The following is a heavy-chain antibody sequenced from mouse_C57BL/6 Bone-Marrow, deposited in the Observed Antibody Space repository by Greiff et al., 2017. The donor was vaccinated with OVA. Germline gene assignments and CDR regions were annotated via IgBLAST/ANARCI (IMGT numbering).Heavy chain of an antibody. CDR3: TTYYGSSSFDY. D-gene: IGHD1-1*01. V-gene: IGHV14-4*01. CDR1: GFNIKDDY. CDR2: IDPENGDT. Sequence: VQLQQSGAELVRPGASVKLSCTASGFNIKDDYMHLVKQRPEQGLEWIGWIDPENGDTEYASKFQGKATITADTSSNTAYLQLSSLTSEDTAVYYCTTYYGSSSFDYWGQGTTLTVSS. J-gene: IGHJ2*01.